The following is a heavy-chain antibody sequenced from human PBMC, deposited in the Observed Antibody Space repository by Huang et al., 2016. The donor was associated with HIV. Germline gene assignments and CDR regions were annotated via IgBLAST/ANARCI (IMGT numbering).Heavy chain of an antibody. CDR3: ARDAGGYNSGWYSDYFDY. Sequence: QVQLQESGPGLVKPSETLSLTCTVSGDSIREYYWSWIRQPAGKGLEWIGRIYSSGNTNYSPSLKSRVTMSVDTSKNQFSLKVSSVTAADTAVYFCARDAGGYNSGWYSDYFDYWGQGTLVTVSS. J-gene: IGHJ4*02. CDR1: GDSIREYY. CDR2: IYSSGNT. V-gene: IGHV4-4*07. D-gene: IGHD6-19*01.